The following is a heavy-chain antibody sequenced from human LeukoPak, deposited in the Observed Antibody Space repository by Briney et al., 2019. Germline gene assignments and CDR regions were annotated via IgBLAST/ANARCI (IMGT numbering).Heavy chain of an antibody. Sequence: ASVKVSCKASGYTFTSYGISWVRQAPGQGLEWMGWINPNSGGTNYAQKFQGRVTMTRDTSISTAYMELSRLRSDDTAVYYCARDTFLHAFDIWGQGTMVTVSS. CDR2: INPNSGGT. J-gene: IGHJ3*02. CDR3: ARDTFLHAFDI. V-gene: IGHV1-2*02. CDR1: GYTFTSYG. D-gene: IGHD2/OR15-2a*01.